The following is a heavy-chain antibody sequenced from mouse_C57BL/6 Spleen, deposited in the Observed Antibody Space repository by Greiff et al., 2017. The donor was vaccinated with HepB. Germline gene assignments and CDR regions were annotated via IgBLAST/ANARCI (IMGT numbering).Heavy chain of an antibody. V-gene: IGHV5-17*01. CDR2: ISSGSSTI. CDR3: ARRDYYGSSYDFAY. CDR1: GFTFSDYG. J-gene: IGHJ3*01. Sequence: EVQVVESGGGLVKPGGSLKLSCAASGFTFSDYGMHWVRQAPEKGLEWVAYISSGSSTIYYADTVKGRFTISRDNAKNTLFLQMTSLRSEDTAMYYCARRDYYGSSYDFAYWGQGTLVTVSA. D-gene: IGHD1-1*01.